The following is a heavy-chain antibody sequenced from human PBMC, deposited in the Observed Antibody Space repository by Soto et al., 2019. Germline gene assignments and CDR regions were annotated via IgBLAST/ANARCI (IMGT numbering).Heavy chain of an antibody. Sequence: SETLSLTCAVYGGSFSGYYWSWIRQPPGKGLEWIGEINHSGSTNYNPSLKSRVTISVDTSKNQFSLKLSSVTAADTAVYYCASAKYYDFWSGYSATFDYWGQGTLVTVSS. D-gene: IGHD3-3*01. CDR2: INHSGST. CDR1: GGSFSGYY. CDR3: ASAKYYDFWSGYSATFDY. V-gene: IGHV4-34*01. J-gene: IGHJ4*02.